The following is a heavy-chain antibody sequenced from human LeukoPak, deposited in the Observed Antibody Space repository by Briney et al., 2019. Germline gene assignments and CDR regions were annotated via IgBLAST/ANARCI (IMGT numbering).Heavy chain of an antibody. CDR1: GGSFSGYY. V-gene: IGHV4-34*01. Sequence: KASETLSLTCAVYGGSFSGYYWSWIRQSPGKGLEWIGEINHSGSTNYNPSLKSRVTISVDTSKNQFSLKLSSVTAADTAVYYCARGSNPRGAFDIWGQGTMVTVSS. CDR3: ARGSNPRGAFDI. J-gene: IGHJ3*02. CDR2: INHSGST.